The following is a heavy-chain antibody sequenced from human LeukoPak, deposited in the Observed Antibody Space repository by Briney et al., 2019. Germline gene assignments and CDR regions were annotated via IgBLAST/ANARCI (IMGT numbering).Heavy chain of an antibody. V-gene: IGHV1-46*01. D-gene: IGHD3-22*01. CDR2: INPSGGST. CDR3: AGAHPGTYYDSSGYYDY. J-gene: IGHJ4*02. Sequence: ASVKVSCKASGYTFTSYYVHWVRQAPGQGLEWMGIINPSGGSTSYAQKFQGRVTMTRDTSTSTVYMELSSLRSEDTAVYYCAGAHPGTYYDSSGYYDYWGQGTLVTVSS. CDR1: GYTFTSYY.